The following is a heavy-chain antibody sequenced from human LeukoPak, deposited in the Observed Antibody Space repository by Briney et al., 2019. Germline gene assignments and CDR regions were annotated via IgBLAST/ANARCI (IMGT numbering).Heavy chain of an antibody. Sequence: ASVKVSCRATGYTFSDYYVYWVRQAPGQGLEWMGWINPASGGTNYAPKFQGRVTMTRDTSISTAYMELNRLTSDDTAVYYCARDLRGFGDYFDYWGQGTLVTVSS. CDR2: INPASGGT. CDR3: ARDLRGFGDYFDY. CDR1: GYTFSDYY. D-gene: IGHD3-10*01. J-gene: IGHJ4*02. V-gene: IGHV1-2*02.